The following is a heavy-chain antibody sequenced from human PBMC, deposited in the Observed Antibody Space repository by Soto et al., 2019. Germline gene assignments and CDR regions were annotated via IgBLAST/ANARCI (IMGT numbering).Heavy chain of an antibody. Sequence: QVQLVESGGGVVQPGRSLRLSCAASGFTFSSYAMHWVRQAPGKGLEWVAVISYDGSNKYYADSVKGRFTISRDNSKNTLYLQMNRLRAEDTAGDYCARDPDYDFWGHFDYWGQGTLVTVSS. D-gene: IGHD3-3*01. CDR3: ARDPDYDFWGHFDY. J-gene: IGHJ4*02. CDR2: ISYDGSNK. CDR1: GFTFSSYA. V-gene: IGHV3-30-3*01.